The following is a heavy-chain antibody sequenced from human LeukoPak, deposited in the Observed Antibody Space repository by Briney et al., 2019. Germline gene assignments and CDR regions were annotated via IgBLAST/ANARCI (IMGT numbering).Heavy chain of an antibody. CDR2: ISYDGSNK. Sequence: GGSLRLSCAASGFTFSSYAMHWVRRAPGKGLEWVAVISYDGSNKYYADSVKGRFTISRDNSKNTLYLQMNSLRAEDTAVYYCARGEYYYDSSGYLDYWGQGTLVTVSS. V-gene: IGHV3-30*01. J-gene: IGHJ4*02. CDR3: ARGEYYYDSSGYLDY. D-gene: IGHD3-22*01. CDR1: GFTFSSYA.